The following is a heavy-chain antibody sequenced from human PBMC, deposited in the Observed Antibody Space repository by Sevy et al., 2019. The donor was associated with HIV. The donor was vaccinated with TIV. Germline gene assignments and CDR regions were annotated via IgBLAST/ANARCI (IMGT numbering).Heavy chain of an antibody. D-gene: IGHD6-19*01. CDR1: GYTLTELS. CDR2: FDPEDGET. Sequence: ASVKVSCKVSGYTLTELSMHWVRQAPGKGLEWMGGFDPEDGETIYAQKFQGRVTMTEDTSTDTAYMELSSLRSEDTAGYYCATGPGSHSSGWYGLWGQGTLVTVSS. J-gene: IGHJ4*02. V-gene: IGHV1-24*01. CDR3: ATGPGSHSSGWYGL.